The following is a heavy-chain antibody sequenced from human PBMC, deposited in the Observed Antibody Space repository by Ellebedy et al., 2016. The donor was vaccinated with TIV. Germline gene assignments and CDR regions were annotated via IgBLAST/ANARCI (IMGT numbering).Heavy chain of an antibody. D-gene: IGHD5-18*01. CDR2: IYSGGAT. CDR1: GFTVSSNY. CDR3: ARKYIYGFD. V-gene: IGHV3-66*01. Sequence: PGGSLRLSCAASGFTVSSNYMSWVRQAPGKGLEWVSVIYSGGATSYADSVKGRFTISRDNSKNTLYLQMNSLRVEGTAVYYCARKYIYGFDWGQGTLVTVSS. J-gene: IGHJ4*02.